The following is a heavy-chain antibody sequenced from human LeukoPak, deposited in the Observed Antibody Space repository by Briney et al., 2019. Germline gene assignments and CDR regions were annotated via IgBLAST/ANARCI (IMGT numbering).Heavy chain of an antibody. D-gene: IGHD2-21*02. CDR3: ARDGNRLVTYYYYYMDV. CDR1: GGSISSGNYY. CDR2: IYSSGST. V-gene: IGHV4-61*02. J-gene: IGHJ6*03. Sequence: SETLSLTCTVSGGSISSGNYYWSWIRQPAGKGLEWIGRIYSSGSTNYNPSLKSRVTMSVDTSKNQFSLKLSSVTAADTAVYYCARDGNRLVTYYYYYMDVWGKGTTVTVSS.